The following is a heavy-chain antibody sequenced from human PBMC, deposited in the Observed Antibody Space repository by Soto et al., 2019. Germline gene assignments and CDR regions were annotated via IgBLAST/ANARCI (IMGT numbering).Heavy chain of an antibody. CDR1: GGSISSGGYY. D-gene: IGHD3-10*01. Sequence: SETLSLTCTVSGGSISSGGYYWSWIRQHPGKGLEWIGYIYYSGSTYYNPSLKSRVTISVDTSKNQFSLKLSSVAAADTAVYYCARALAAGVHFDWFDPWGQGTLVTVSS. CDR2: IYYSGST. CDR3: ARALAAGVHFDWFDP. J-gene: IGHJ5*02. V-gene: IGHV4-31*03.